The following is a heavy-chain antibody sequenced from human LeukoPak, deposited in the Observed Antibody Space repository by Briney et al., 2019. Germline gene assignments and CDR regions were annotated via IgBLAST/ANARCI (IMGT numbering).Heavy chain of an antibody. J-gene: IGHJ4*02. Sequence: GGSLRLSCAASGFTVSSNYMSWVRQAPGKGLEWVSSVYNDGSTNYADSAKGRFTMSRDNSKNTLYLQMNSLRAEDTAVYYCAREDTPATANYWGQGTLVTISS. CDR1: GFTVSSNY. D-gene: IGHD2-21*02. V-gene: IGHV3-53*01. CDR2: VYNDGST. CDR3: AREDTPATANY.